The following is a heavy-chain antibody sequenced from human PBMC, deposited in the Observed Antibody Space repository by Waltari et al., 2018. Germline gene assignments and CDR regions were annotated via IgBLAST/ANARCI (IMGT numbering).Heavy chain of an antibody. J-gene: IGHJ5*02. CDR1: GGSFSGYY. Sequence: QVQLQQWGAGLLKPSETLSLTCAVYGGSFSGYYWSWIRQPPGKGLEWIGEINHSGRTNYNPSLKSRVTISVDTSKNQFYLKLSSVTAADTAVYYCARERSSSWYGEARDPMASWGQGTLVTVSS. V-gene: IGHV4-34*01. CDR2: INHSGRT. D-gene: IGHD6-13*01. CDR3: ARERSSSWYGEARDPMAS.